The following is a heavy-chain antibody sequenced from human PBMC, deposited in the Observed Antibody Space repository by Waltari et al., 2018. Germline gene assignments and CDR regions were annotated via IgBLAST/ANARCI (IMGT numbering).Heavy chain of an antibody. V-gene: IGHV3-33*01. J-gene: IGHJ6*02. CDR3: ARDRVFKGGYYHYYGMDV. D-gene: IGHD2-15*01. Sequence: QVQLVESGGGVVQPGRSLRLSCAASGFTFSSYGMHWVRQAPGKGLEWVAVIWYDGSNKYYADSVKGRFTISRDNSKNTLYLQMNSLRAEDTAVYYCARDRVFKGGYYHYYGMDVWGQGTTVTVSS. CDR2: IWYDGSNK. CDR1: GFTFSSYG.